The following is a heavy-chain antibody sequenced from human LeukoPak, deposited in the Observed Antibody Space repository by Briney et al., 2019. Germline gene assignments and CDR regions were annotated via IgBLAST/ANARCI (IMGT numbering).Heavy chain of an antibody. D-gene: IGHD3-22*01. CDR2: IYSGGST. V-gene: IGHV3-66*01. Sequence: EGSLRLSCAASGFTFSSYAMSWVRQAPGKGLEWVSVIYSGGSTYYADSVKGRFTISRDNSKNTLYLQMNSLRAEDTAVYYCARATYYYDSRLAFDIWGQGTMVTVS. CDR3: ARATYYYDSRLAFDI. J-gene: IGHJ3*02. CDR1: GFTFSSYA.